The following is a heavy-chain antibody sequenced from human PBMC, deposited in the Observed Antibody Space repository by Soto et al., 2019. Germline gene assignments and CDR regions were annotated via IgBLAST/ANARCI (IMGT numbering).Heavy chain of an antibody. J-gene: IGHJ4*02. Sequence: AASVKVSCKASGYTFSSYAIHWVRQAPGQGLEWMGWIHAGNGNTKYSQSFQGRVTISRDTSATTAYMELNSLRFEDTAVYYCARGVAFLDYWGQGTLVTVSS. D-gene: IGHD2-15*01. CDR3: ARGVAFLDY. CDR2: IHAGNGNT. V-gene: IGHV1-3*01. CDR1: GYTFSSYA.